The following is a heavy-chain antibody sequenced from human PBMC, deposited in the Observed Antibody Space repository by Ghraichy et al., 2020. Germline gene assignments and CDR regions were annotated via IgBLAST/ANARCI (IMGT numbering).Heavy chain of an antibody. Sequence: GGSLRLSCAASGFTFSSYDMHWVRQVTGEGLEWISSIGAAGDSYYPDSVKGRFTISRENGRNSLFLQMDNLIDGDTAVYYCAGAMVGGVVRNVFYNYMDAWGNGTTANVSS. CDR3: AGAMVGGVVRNVFYNYMDA. J-gene: IGHJ6*03. CDR1: GFTFSSYD. D-gene: IGHD3-10*01. V-gene: IGHV3-13*01. CDR2: IGAAGDS.